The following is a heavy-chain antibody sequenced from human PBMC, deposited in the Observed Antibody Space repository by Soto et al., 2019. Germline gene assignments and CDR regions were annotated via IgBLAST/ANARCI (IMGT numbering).Heavy chain of an antibody. V-gene: IGHV3-11*04. CDR3: VRGGNNSDWYSAFDI. CDR2: ISTSGSPA. CDR1: GFAFRHNY. Sequence: QVHLVESGGGLVKPGGSLRLSCTVSGFAFRHNYLTWIRQAPGKGLEWLSYISTSGSPAYYADSVKGRFTISTDNAKKSLYLQMDSLRAEDTAVYYCVRGGNNSDWYSAFDIWGQGTRVIVSP. D-gene: IGHD6-19*01. J-gene: IGHJ3*02.